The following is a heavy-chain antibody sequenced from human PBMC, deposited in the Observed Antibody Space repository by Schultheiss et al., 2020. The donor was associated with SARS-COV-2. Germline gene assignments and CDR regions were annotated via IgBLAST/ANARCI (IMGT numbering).Heavy chain of an antibody. CDR1: GFTFSSYW. V-gene: IGHV3-74*01. J-gene: IGHJ3*02. CDR2: INSDGSST. Sequence: GGSLRLSCAASGFTFSSYWMHWVRQAPGKGLVWVSRINSDGSSTSYADSVKGRFTISRDNAKNTLYLQMNSLRAEDTAVYYCARDRTSIAARGAFDIWGQGTMVTVSS. CDR3: ARDRTSIAARGAFDI. D-gene: IGHD6-6*01.